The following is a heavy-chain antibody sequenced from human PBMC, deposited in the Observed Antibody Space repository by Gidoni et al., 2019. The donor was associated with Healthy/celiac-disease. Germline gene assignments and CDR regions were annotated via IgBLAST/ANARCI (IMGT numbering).Heavy chain of an antibody. J-gene: IGHJ4*02. D-gene: IGHD6-13*01. CDR3: ATQYSSSAAAYFDY. CDR2: IITIFGTA. V-gene: IGHV1-69*01. CDR1: GVPFSSYA. Sequence: HVQLVQSGAAVQKPGPSVTVSCKASGVPFSSYAISWVRQAPGQGLEWMGGIITIFGTANYAQKFQGRVTITADESTSTAYMELSSLRSEDTAVYYCATQYSSSAAAYFDYWGQGTLVTVSS.